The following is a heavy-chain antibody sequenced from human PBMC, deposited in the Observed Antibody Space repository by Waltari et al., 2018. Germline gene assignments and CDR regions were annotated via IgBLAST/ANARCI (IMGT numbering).Heavy chain of an antibody. J-gene: IGHJ6*02. CDR1: GGSISSYY. CDR3: ARRVLLRFPGENNYGMDV. CDR2: IYYSGST. Sequence: QVQLQESGPGLVKPSETLSLTCTVSGGSISSYYWSWIRQPPGKGLEWIGYIYYSGSTTYNPSLKSRVTISVDTSKNQFSLKLSSVTAADTAVYYCARRVLLRFPGENNYGMDVWGQGTTVTVSS. D-gene: IGHD3-3*01. V-gene: IGHV4-59*08.